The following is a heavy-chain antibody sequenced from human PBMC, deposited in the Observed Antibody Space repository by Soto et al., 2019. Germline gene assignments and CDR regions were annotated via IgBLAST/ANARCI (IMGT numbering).Heavy chain of an antibody. V-gene: IGHV1-3*01. J-gene: IGHJ4*02. CDR3: ARPTMVRGVPSPAFDY. Sequence: FQGRVTITRDTSASTAYMELSSLRSEDTAVYYCARPTMVRGVPSPAFDYWGQGTLVTVSS. D-gene: IGHD3-10*01.